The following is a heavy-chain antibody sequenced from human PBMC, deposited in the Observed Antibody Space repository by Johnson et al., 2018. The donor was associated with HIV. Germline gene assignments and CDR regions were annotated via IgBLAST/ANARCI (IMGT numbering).Heavy chain of an antibody. CDR1: GFTFSSYG. CDR2: ISYDGSSK. Sequence: QVQLVESGGGVVQPGRSLRLSCAASGFTFSSYGMHWVRQAPGKGLEWVAVISYDGSSKYYADSVKGRFTISRDNSKNTLYLQMNSLRAEDTAVYYCARGDAFDIWGQGTVVTVSS. V-gene: IGHV3-30*03. J-gene: IGHJ3*02. CDR3: ARGDAFDI.